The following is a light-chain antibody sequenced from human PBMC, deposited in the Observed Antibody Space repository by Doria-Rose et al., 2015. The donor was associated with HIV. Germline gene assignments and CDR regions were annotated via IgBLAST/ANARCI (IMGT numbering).Light chain of an antibody. V-gene: IGKV3-20*01. J-gene: IGKJ1*01. Sequence: TQSPGTLSLSPGERATLSCRASQSFSSTYLAWYQQKPGQAPSLLIYDGSTRATCIPDRFSASGSGTDFTLTINRLEPEDFALYYCHQYGTSWTSGQGTKVEI. CDR2: DGS. CDR1: QSFSSTY. CDR3: HQYGTSWT.